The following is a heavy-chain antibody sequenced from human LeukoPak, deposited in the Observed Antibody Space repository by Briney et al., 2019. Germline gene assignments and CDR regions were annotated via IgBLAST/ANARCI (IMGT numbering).Heavy chain of an antibody. CDR3: AKGGREWELPPGDAVDI. CDR2: ISGSGGST. V-gene: IGHV3-23*01. D-gene: IGHD1-26*01. CDR1: GFTFSSYA. Sequence: PGGSLRLSCAASGFTFSSYAMSWVRQAPGKGLEWVSAISGSGGSTYYADSVKGRFTISRDNSKNTLYLQMNSLRAEDTAVYYCAKGGREWELPPGDAVDIWGQGTMASVSS. J-gene: IGHJ3*02.